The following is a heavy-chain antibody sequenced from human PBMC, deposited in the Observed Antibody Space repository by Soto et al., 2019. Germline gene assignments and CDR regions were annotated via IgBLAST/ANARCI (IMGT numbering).Heavy chain of an antibody. CDR3: ARYSNTALSGMDV. Sequence: SETLSLTCTVSGGSISSRDYYWSWIRQPPGKGLEWIGYISYSGSTYYNPSLNSRVTISLDTSKSQFSLKLGSVTAADTAVYYCARYSNTALSGMDVWGQGTTGTVSS. J-gene: IGHJ6*02. V-gene: IGHV4-30-4*01. CDR1: GGSISSRDYY. D-gene: IGHD6-13*01. CDR2: ISYSGST.